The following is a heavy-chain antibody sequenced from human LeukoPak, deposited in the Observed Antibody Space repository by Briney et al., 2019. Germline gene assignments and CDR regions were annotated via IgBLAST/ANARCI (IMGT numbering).Heavy chain of an antibody. V-gene: IGHV4-30-4*08. D-gene: IGHD2-15*01. CDR2: IYYSGST. Sequence: PSQTLSLTCTVSGGSISSGDYYWSWIRQPPGKGLEWIGYIYYSGSTYYNPSLKSRVTISVDTSKNQLSLKLSSVTAADTAAYYCARDGVVVAASDDYWGQGTLVTVSS. CDR3: ARDGVVVAASDDY. J-gene: IGHJ4*02. CDR1: GGSISSGDYY.